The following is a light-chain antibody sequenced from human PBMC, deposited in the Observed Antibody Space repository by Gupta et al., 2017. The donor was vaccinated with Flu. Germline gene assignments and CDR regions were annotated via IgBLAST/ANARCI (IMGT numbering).Light chain of an antibody. V-gene: IGKV3-20*01. CDR1: QSVSSNY. CDR2: GAS. J-gene: IGKJ1*01. CDR3: QQYGLSPKT. Sequence: EIVLAQSPGTLSLSPGERATLSCRASQSVSSNYLAWYQQKPGQSPRLLIYGASSRDTGIPDRFSGSGSGTDFTLTISRLEPEDFAVYYCQQYGLSPKTFGQGTKVEVK.